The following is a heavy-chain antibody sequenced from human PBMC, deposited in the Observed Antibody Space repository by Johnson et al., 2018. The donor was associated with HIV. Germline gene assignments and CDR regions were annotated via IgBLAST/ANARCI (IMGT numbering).Heavy chain of an antibody. CDR2: INSDGSST. J-gene: IGHJ3*02. Sequence: MQLVESGGGVVQPGRSLRLSCAASGFTFSSYWMHWVRQAPGKGLVWVSRINSDGSSTNYADSVKGRFTISRDNSKNTLYLQMNSLRAEDTAVYFCARDRRYYDSSGYYHDAFDIWGQGTMVTVSS. V-gene: IGHV3-74*01. CDR3: ARDRRYYDSSGYYHDAFDI. D-gene: IGHD3-22*01. CDR1: GFTFSSYW.